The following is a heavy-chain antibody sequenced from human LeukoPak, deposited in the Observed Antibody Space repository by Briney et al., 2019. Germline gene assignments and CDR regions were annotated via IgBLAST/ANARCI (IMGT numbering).Heavy chain of an antibody. CDR2: VYYNGTP. CDR1: GGSVSSGSYY. D-gene: IGHD1-26*01. J-gene: IGHJ6*02. CDR3: ARDLGGSPYHYDMDV. Sequence: SETLSLTCNVSGGSVSSGSYYWSWIRQPPGKGLEWIGHVYYNGTPRHSPSLKSRVTMPVDTSKKQFSLKLSSVTAADTAVYFCARDLGGSPYHYDMDVWGLGITVTVSS. V-gene: IGHV4-61*01.